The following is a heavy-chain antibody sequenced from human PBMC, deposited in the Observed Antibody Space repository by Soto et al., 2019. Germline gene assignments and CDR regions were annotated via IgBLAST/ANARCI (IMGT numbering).Heavy chain of an antibody. CDR1: GYTFTSYG. CDR2: ISAYNGNT. D-gene: IGHD3-10*01. CDR3: ARRTMVRGVTWIDP. Sequence: ASVKVSCKASGYTFTSYGISWVRQAPGQGLEWMGWISAYNGNTNYAQKLQGRVTMTTDTSTSTAYMELRSLRSDDTAVYYCARRTMVRGVTWIDPSGQGTLVTVST. V-gene: IGHV1-18*01. J-gene: IGHJ5*02.